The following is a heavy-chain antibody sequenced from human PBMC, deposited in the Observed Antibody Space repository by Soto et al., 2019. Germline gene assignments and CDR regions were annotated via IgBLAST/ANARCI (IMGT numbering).Heavy chain of an antibody. CDR3: ARAVAVAADSDY. Sequence: QVQLMQSGAEEKKPGASVKVSCKASGYTFTGYAMHWVRQAPGQRLEWMGWINAGNGNTKYSQKFQGRVTITRDTSASTAYMELSSLRSEDTAVYYCARAVAVAADSDYWGQGTLVTVSS. J-gene: IGHJ4*02. D-gene: IGHD6-19*01. CDR2: INAGNGNT. CDR1: GYTFTGYA. V-gene: IGHV1-3*05.